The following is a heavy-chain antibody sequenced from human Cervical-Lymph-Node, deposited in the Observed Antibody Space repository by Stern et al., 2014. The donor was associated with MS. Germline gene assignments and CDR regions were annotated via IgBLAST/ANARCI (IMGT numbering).Heavy chain of an antibody. CDR2: INPSGGAT. CDR3: ARDREARDYLDY. V-gene: IGHV1-46*03. J-gene: IGHJ4*02. CDR1: GYTFTNYY. Sequence: VHLVESGAEVKKPGASVKVSCKASGYTFTNYYMHWVRQAPGQGLEWMGIINPSGGATSYAQRYQGRVSMTRDTSTNTVYMELSSLRSEDTAVYYCARDREARDYLDYWGQGTLVTVSS. D-gene: IGHD1-26*01.